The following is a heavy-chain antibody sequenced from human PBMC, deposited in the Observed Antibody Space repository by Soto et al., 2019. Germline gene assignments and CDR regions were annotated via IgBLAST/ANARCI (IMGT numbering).Heavy chain of an antibody. Sequence: GGPMRVSCAAAGCTFSDYDRSWIRQATGKGLEWVSYISSSGSTIYYADSVKGRFTISRDNAKNSLYLQMNSLKTEDTAVYYCTTFLTDYGEGITRCPWGQGTLVTVSS. D-gene: IGHD4-17*01. CDR1: GCTFSDYD. CDR3: TTFLTDYGEGITRCP. CDR2: ISSSGSTI. J-gene: IGHJ5*02. V-gene: IGHV3-11*01.